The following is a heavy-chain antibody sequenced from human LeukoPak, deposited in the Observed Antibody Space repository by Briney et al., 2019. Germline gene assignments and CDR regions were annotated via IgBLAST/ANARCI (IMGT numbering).Heavy chain of an antibody. CDR2: IKSKTDGGTT. CDR3: TTPPDGDYAWYYGMDV. CDR1: GLRFRSYA. D-gene: IGHD4-17*01. V-gene: IGHV3-15*01. J-gene: IGHJ6*02. Sequence: GGSLRLSCVASGLRFRSYAMSWVRQAPGKGLEWVGRIKSKTDGGTTDYAAPVKGRFTISRDDSKNTLYLQMNSLKTEDTAVYYCTTPPDGDYAWYYGMDVWGQGTTVTVSS.